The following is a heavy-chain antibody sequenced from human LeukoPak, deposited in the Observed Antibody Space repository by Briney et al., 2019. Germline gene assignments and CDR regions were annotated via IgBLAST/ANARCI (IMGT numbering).Heavy chain of an antibody. Sequence: GGSLRLSCAASGFTFSSYAMSWVRQAPGKGLEWVSDISGSGGGTYYADPVKGRFTISRDNSKNTLYLQMNSLRDEDTAVYDCAKEGYCYDSSGYYHSIDYWGRGPRLTVSS. CDR3: AKEGYCYDSSGYYHSIDY. D-gene: IGHD3-22*01. J-gene: IGHJ4*02. CDR1: GFTFSSYA. CDR2: ISGSGGGT. V-gene: IGHV3-23*01.